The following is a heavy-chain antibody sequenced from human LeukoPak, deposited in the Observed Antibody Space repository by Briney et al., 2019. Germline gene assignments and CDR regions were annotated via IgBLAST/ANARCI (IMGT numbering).Heavy chain of an antibody. D-gene: IGHD3-10*01. CDR2: ISPYNGNT. CDR1: GYTFTNYG. CDR3: ARDGILLWFGEPFDY. Sequence: ASVKVSCKASGYTFTNYGISWVRQAPGQGLEWMGWISPYNGNTIYAQKLQGRVTMTTDTSTSTAYMELRSLRSDDTAVYYCARDGILLWFGEPFDYWGQGTLVTVSS. J-gene: IGHJ4*02. V-gene: IGHV1-18*01.